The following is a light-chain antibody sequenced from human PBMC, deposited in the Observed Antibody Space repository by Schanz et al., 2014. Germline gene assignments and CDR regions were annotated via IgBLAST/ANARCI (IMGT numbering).Light chain of an antibody. Sequence: QSVLTQPPSASGTPGQRVTISCSGGSSNIGRNTVNWYQYLPGTAPKLLIYSNTLRPSGVPDRFSNSKSGTSASLAISGLQSEDEADYYCQSYDSSLSGFFWVFGGGTKLTVL. CDR3: QSYDSSLSGFFWV. V-gene: IGLV1-44*01. J-gene: IGLJ3*02. CDR2: SNT. CDR1: SSNIGRNT.